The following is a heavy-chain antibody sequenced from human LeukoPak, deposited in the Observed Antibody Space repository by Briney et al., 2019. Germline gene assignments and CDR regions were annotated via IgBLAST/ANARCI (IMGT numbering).Heavy chain of an antibody. CDR1: GGSISSGDYY. CDR2: IYYSGST. CDR3: ARDIVVVPAAIGYGMDV. Sequence: PSQTLSLTCTVCGGSISSGDYYWSWIRQPAGKGLEWIGYIYYSGSTYYNPSLKSRVTISVDTSKNQFSLKLSSVTAADTGVYYCARDIVVVPAAIGYGMDVWGQGTTVTVSS. D-gene: IGHD2-2*01. J-gene: IGHJ6*02. V-gene: IGHV4-30-4*01.